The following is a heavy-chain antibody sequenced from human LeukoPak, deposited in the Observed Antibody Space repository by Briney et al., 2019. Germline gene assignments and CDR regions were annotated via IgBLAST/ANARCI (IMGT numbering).Heavy chain of an antibody. Sequence: EASVKVSCKASGYTFTGYYMHWVRQAPGQGLEWMGWINPNSGGTNYAQKFQGRVTMTRDTSISTAYMELSRLRSDDTAVYYCVYYYDSSGYYGNWFDPWGQGTLVTVSS. V-gene: IGHV1-2*02. CDR2: INPNSGGT. D-gene: IGHD3-22*01. J-gene: IGHJ5*02. CDR1: GYTFTGYY. CDR3: VYYYDSSGYYGNWFDP.